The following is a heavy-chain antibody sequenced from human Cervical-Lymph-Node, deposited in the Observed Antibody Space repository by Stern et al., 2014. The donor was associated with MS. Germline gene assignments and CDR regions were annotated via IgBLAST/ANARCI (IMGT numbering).Heavy chain of an antibody. V-gene: IGHV3-21*01. Sequence: DVQLVESGGGLVKPGGSLRLSCAASGLTFSSYSMNWVRQAPGKGLEWVSSISSSSSYIYYAVSVKGRFTISRDNAKNSLYLQMNSLRAEDTAVYYCAREPVAGGDYWGQGTLVTVSS. CDR1: GLTFSSYS. D-gene: IGHD6-19*01. CDR2: ISSSSSYI. J-gene: IGHJ4*02. CDR3: AREPVAGGDY.